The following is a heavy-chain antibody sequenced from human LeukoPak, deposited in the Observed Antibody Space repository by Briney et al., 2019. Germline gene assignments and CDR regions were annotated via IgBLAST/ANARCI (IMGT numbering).Heavy chain of an antibody. J-gene: IGHJ4*02. D-gene: IGHD3-16*01. CDR1: GGSFSGYY. Sequence: PSETLSLTCAVYGGSFSGYYWSWIRQPPGKGLEWIGEIYHSGSTNYNSSLKSRVTISVDKSKNQFSLKLSSVTAADTAVYYCARVYTGEIDYWGQGTLVTVSS. CDR2: IYHSGST. V-gene: IGHV4-34*01. CDR3: ARVYTGEIDY.